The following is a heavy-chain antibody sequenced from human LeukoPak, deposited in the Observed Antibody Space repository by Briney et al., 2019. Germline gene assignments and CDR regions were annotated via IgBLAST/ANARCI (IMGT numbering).Heavy chain of an antibody. Sequence: ASVKVSCKASGYTFTGYYMHWVRQAPGQGLEWMGWINPNSGVTKFAQRFQGRVAMTRDTSTSTAYLDLSSLRSDDTAVYYCATAVLYGGNDFDYWGQGTLVTVSS. V-gene: IGHV1-2*02. CDR1: GYTFTGYY. D-gene: IGHD5-12*01. J-gene: IGHJ4*02. CDR3: ATAVLYGGNDFDY. CDR2: INPNSGVT.